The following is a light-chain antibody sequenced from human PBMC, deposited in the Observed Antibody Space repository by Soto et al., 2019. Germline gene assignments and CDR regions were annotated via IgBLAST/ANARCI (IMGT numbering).Light chain of an antibody. CDR3: QQYDRLPIT. V-gene: IGKV3-20*01. Sequence: EIVLTQSPGTLSLSPGERATLSCRASQSISTAYLTWYQQKPGQAPRLLIYRASNRATGIPDRFSGSESGTDFTLTISGLEPEDFAVYYCQQYDRLPITCGQGTRLEIK. CDR1: QSISTAY. J-gene: IGKJ5*01. CDR2: RAS.